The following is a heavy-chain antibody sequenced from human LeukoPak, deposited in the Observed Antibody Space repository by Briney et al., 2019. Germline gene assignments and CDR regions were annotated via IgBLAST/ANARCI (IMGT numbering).Heavy chain of an antibody. D-gene: IGHD3-22*01. J-gene: IGHJ3*01. CDR2: ASGSGSRT. V-gene: IGHV3-23*01. Sequence: GESLRLSCAASGFTFSSYAMSWVRQAPGKGLEWVSGASGSGSRTYYADSVKGRFTISRDNSKNTLYLQMNCLRAEDTAVYYCAKDSSGYPGGNAFDVWGQGTTVTVSS. CDR1: GFTFSSYA. CDR3: AKDSSGYPGGNAFDV.